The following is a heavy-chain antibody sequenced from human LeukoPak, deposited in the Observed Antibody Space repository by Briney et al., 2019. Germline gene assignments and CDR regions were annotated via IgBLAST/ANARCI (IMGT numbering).Heavy chain of an antibody. Sequence: GGSLGLSCAASGFTFSSYAMHWVRQAPGKGLEWVAVISYDGSNKYYADSVKGRFTISRDNSKNTLYLQMNSLRAEDTAVYYCAKEFETYYYDSSGYPVDYWGQGTLVTVSS. CDR3: AKEFETYYYDSSGYPVDY. V-gene: IGHV3-30-3*01. J-gene: IGHJ4*02. CDR1: GFTFSSYA. D-gene: IGHD3-22*01. CDR2: ISYDGSNK.